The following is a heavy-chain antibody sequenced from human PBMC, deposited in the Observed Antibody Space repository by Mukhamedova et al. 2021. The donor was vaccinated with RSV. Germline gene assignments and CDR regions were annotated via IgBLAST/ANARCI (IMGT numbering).Heavy chain of an antibody. CDR3: ARASIAVAVHLDY. D-gene: IGHD6-19*01. J-gene: IGHJ4*02. CDR1: TFSSYA. CDR2: ISYDGSNK. V-gene: IGHV3-30*04. Sequence: TFSSYAMHWVRQAPGKGLEWVAVISYDGSNKYYADSVKGRFTIPRDNSKNTLYLQMNSLRAEDTAVYYCARASIAVAVHLDYWGQ.